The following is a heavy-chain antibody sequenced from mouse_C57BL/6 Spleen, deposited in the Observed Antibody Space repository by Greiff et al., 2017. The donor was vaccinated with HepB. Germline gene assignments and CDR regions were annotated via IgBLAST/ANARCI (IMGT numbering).Heavy chain of an antibody. V-gene: IGHV2-2*01. Sequence: QVQLKESGPGLVQPSQSLSITCTVSGFSLTSYGVHWVRQSPGKGLEWLGVIWSGGSTDYNAAFISRLSISKDNSKSQVFFKMNSLQADDTAIYYCASTIYYYGSNSYAMDYWGQGTSVTVSS. D-gene: IGHD1-1*01. CDR1: GFSLTSYG. CDR2: IWSGGST. CDR3: ASTIYYYGSNSYAMDY. J-gene: IGHJ4*01.